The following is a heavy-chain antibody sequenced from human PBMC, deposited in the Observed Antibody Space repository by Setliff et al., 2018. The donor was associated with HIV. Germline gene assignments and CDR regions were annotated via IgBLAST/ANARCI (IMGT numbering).Heavy chain of an antibody. CDR2: IYYSGST. CDR1: GDSLSSDYYY. D-gene: IGHD4-17*01. CDR3: ARDFLRSGYFDH. J-gene: IGHJ4*02. V-gene: IGHV4-31*03. Sequence: LSLTCTVSGDSLSSDYYYWTWIRQHPEKGLEWIGYIYYSGSTLYNPSLRSRLTMSVDTSKNQFSLELSSVTAADTAVYYCARDFLRSGYFDHWGQGKRVTVS.